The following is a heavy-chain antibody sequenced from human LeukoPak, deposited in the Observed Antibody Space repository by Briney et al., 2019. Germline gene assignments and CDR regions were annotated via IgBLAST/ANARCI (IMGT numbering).Heavy chain of an antibody. J-gene: IGHJ4*02. D-gene: IGHD1-1*01. Sequence: GGSLRLSCAASGFTFSTFSMDWVRQAPGKGLEWVSSISGSSRYIYQAESVKGRFAISRDNAKNLLYLQMNSLRAEDTAVYFCVRDIQGTGSPLDYWGQGTPVTVSS. V-gene: IGHV3-21*01. CDR2: ISGSSRYI. CDR3: VRDIQGTGSPLDY. CDR1: GFTFSTFS.